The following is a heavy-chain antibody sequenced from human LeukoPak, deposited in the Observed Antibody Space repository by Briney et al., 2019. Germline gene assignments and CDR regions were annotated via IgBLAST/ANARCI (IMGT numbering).Heavy chain of an antibody. V-gene: IGHV3-48*02. CDR2: ISVSGGVR. Sequence: GGSLRLSCVASGYPFSSYSMNWIRQAPGRGLEWVSYISVSGGVRSYADSVKGRFTISRDDARNSLYLQMNSLKDEDTAVYYCARDRGYFYDQLDYWGPGTLVTVSS. CDR1: GYPFSSYS. D-gene: IGHD2/OR15-2a*01. J-gene: IGHJ4*02. CDR3: ARDRGYFYDQLDY.